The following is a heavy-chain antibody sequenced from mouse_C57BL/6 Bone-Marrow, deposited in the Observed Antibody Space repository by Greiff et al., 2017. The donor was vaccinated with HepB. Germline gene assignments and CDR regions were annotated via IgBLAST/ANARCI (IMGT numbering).Heavy chain of an antibody. Sequence: VQLQQPGAELVRPGTSVKLSCKASGYTFTSYWMHWVKQRPGQGLEWIGVIDPSDSYTNYNQKFKGKATLTVDTSSSTAYMQLSSLTSEDSAVYYCARRRNWDDRYFDVWGTGTTVTVSS. CDR3: ARRRNWDDRYFDV. J-gene: IGHJ1*03. CDR1: GYTFTSYW. D-gene: IGHD4-1*01. V-gene: IGHV1-59*01. CDR2: IDPSDSYT.